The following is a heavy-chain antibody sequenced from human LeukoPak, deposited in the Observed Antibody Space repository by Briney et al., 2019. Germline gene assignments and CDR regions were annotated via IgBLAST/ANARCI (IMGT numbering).Heavy chain of an antibody. V-gene: IGHV4-61*02. J-gene: IGHJ4*02. D-gene: IGHD3-22*01. Sequence: PSETLTLTCTVSGGSISSGSYYWSWIRQPAGKGLEWIGRIYTSGSTNYNPSLKSRVTISVDTSKNQFSLKLSSVTAADTAVYYCARESVVIDYWGQGTLVTVSS. CDR2: IYTSGST. CDR3: ARESVVIDY. CDR1: GGSISSGSYY.